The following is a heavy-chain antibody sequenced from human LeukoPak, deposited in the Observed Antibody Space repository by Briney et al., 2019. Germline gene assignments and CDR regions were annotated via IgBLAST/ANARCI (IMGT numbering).Heavy chain of an antibody. J-gene: IGHJ4*02. CDR3: ACSYRSGSYSRYPFDY. CDR2: IIPIFGTA. Sequence: GASVKVSCKASGGTFSSYGISWVRQAPGQGLEWMGGIIPIFGTANYAQKFQGRVTITADESTSTAYMELSSLRSEDTAVYYCACSYRSGSYSRYPFDYWGQGTLVTVSS. CDR1: GGTFSSYG. D-gene: IGHD3-10*01. V-gene: IGHV1-69*13.